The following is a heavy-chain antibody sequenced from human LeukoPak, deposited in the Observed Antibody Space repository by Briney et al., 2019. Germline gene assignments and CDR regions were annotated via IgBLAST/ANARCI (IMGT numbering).Heavy chain of an antibody. D-gene: IGHD1-26*01. V-gene: IGHV1-24*01. CDR3: ATGRYSGSYLPFAFDY. CDR2: FDPEDGET. J-gene: IGHJ4*02. Sequence: ASVKVSCKVSGYTLTELSMHWVRQAPGKGLEWMGGFDPEDGETIYAQKFQGRVTMTEDTSTDTAYMELSSLRSEDTAVYYCATGRYSGSYLPFAFDYWGQGTLVTVSS. CDR1: GYTLTELS.